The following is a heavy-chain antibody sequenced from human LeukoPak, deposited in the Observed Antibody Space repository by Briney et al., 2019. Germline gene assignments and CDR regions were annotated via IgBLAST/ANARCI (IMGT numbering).Heavy chain of an antibody. V-gene: IGHV4-39*02. CDR3: ARDPPLDFWSGSFDY. J-gene: IGHJ4*02. CDR1: GGSISSSSYY. CDR2: IYYSGST. Sequence: PSETLSLTCTVSGGSISSSSYYWGWIRQPPGKGLEWIGSIYYSGSTYYNPSLKSRVTIAVDTSKNQFSLKLSSLTAPDTAVYYCARDPPLDFWSGSFDYWGQGTLVTVSS. D-gene: IGHD3-3*01.